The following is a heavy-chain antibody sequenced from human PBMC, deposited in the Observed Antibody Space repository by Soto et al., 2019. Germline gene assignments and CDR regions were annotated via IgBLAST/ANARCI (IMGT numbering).Heavy chain of an antibody. V-gene: IGHV4-34*01. CDR2: INHSGST. CDR3: ARGGGRVVVAAPSNYYGMDV. Sequence: TETLALTCSGYGGSFSGDLCSANRLPLWKGLEWIGEINHSGSTNYNPSLKSRVTISVDTSKNQFSLKLSSVTAADTAVYYCARGGGRVVVAAPSNYYGMDVWGQGT. CDR1: GGSFSGDL. D-gene: IGHD2-15*01. J-gene: IGHJ6*02.